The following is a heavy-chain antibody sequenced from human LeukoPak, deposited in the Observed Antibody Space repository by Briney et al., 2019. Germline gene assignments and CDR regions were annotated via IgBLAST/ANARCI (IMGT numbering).Heavy chain of an antibody. CDR2: IRGTGSAT. J-gene: IGHJ2*01. V-gene: IGHV3-11*01. CDR3: ACSGYCSGGSCYLRNWYFDL. D-gene: IGHD2-15*01. Sequence: KSWGSLRLSCAASGFIFSDYDMSWLRQAPGKGLEWVSYIRGTGSATNYADSVKGRFTISRDNAKNSLYLQMNSLRVEDTAVYYCACSGYCSGGSCYLRNWYFDLWGRGTRVTVSP. CDR1: GFIFSDYD.